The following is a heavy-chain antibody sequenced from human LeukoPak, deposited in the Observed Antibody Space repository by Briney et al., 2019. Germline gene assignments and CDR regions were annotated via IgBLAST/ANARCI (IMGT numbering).Heavy chain of an antibody. CDR2: ITGGGVA. J-gene: IGHJ5*02. CDR1: GFTFSNYC. D-gene: IGHD3/OR15-3a*01. V-gene: IGHV3-23*01. CDR3: AKGRGTGAVDWFDP. Sequence: GESLRLSCAASGFTFSNYCMMWVRQAPGKGLEWVSSITGGGVAYYVDSVKGRFTVSRDNSKNTLYLQIDSLTAEDTAFYYCAKGRGTGAVDWFDPWGQGTLVTVSS.